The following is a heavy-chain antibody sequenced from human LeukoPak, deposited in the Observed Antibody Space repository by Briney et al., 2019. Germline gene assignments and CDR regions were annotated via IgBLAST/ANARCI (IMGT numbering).Heavy chain of an antibody. CDR1: GLTFSSYW. J-gene: IGHJ4*02. V-gene: IGHV3-7*01. CDR3: ARGGSHGY. CDR2: IKPDGSEK. Sequence: GGSLRLSCATSGLTFSSYWMSWVRQAPGKGLEWVANIKPDGSEKNYVDSVKGRFTISRDNAKNSLYLQMNSLGAEDTAVYYCARGGSHGYWGQGTLVTVSS. D-gene: IGHD1-26*01.